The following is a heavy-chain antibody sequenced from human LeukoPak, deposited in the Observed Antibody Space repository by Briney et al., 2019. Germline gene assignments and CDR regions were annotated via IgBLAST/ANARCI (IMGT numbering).Heavy chain of an antibody. CDR3: ARSGYDFWSGYYTDYYYYYMDV. J-gene: IGHJ6*03. CDR2: ISAYNGNT. CDR1: GYTFTSYG. V-gene: IGHV1-18*01. Sequence: ASVKVSCKASGYTFTSYGISWVRQAPGQGLEWMGWISAYNGNTNYAQKLQGRVTMTTDTSTSTAYMELRSLRSDDTAVYYCARSGYDFWSGYYTDYYYYYMDVWGKGTTVTVSS. D-gene: IGHD3-3*01.